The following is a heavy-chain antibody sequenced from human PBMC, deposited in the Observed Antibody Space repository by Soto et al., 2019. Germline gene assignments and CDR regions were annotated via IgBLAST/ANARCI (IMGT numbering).Heavy chain of an antibody. CDR2: IYPGDSDT. CDR1: GYSFTNYW. D-gene: IGHD1-1*01. V-gene: IGHV5-51*01. Sequence: PGESLKISCKGSGYSFTNYWIGWVRQMPGKGLEWMGIIYPGDSDTRYSPSFQGQVTISVDKSITTAYLQWRSLKASDTAMYYCARLSDGTTSAARYSSSGMDVWGQGNTVTVSS. CDR3: ARLSDGTTSAARYSSSGMDV. J-gene: IGHJ6*02.